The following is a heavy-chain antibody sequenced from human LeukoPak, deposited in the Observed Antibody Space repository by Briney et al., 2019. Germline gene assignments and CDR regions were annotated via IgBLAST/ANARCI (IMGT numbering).Heavy chain of an antibody. Sequence: PGRSLRLSCAASGFTFSSYAMHWVRQAPGKGLEWVAVISYDGSNKYYADSVKGRFTISRDNSKNTLYLQMNSLRAEDTAVYYCASPPTVTTKTNWFDPWGQGTLVTVSS. D-gene: IGHD4-17*01. CDR1: GFTFSSYA. CDR2: ISYDGSNK. V-gene: IGHV3-30-3*01. J-gene: IGHJ5*02. CDR3: ASPPTVTTKTNWFDP.